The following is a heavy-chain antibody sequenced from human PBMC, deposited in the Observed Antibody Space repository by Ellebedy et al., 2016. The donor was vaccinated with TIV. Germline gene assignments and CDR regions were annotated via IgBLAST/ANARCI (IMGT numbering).Heavy chain of an antibody. CDR1: GFSFSHFG. J-gene: IGHJ4*02. CDR3: ARPTGDCSGGNCYSDFDY. V-gene: IGHV1-18*04. D-gene: IGHD2-15*01. Sequence: AASVKVSCKASGFSFSHFGISWVRQAPGQGLEWMGVISAFNGSTNYAQKVDERVTMTTDTSTSTAYMELRSLRSEDTAVYYCARPTGDCSGGNCYSDFDYWGQGTLITVSS. CDR2: ISAFNGST.